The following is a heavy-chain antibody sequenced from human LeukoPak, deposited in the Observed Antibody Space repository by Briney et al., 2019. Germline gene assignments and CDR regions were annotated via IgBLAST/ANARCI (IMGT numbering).Heavy chain of an antibody. V-gene: IGHV1-18*01. J-gene: IGHJ5*02. Sequence: ASVKVSCKASGYTFTSYGISWVRQAPGQGLEWMGWISAYNGNTNYAQKLQGRVTMTTDTSTSTAYMELRSLRSDDTAVYYCARAITMVRRVTERWFDPWGQGTLVTVSS. CDR1: GYTFTSYG. CDR2: ISAYNGNT. D-gene: IGHD3-10*01. CDR3: ARAITMVRRVTERWFDP.